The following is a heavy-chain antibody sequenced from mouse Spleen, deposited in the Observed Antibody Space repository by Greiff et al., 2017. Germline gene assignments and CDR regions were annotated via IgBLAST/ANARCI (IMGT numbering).Heavy chain of an antibody. CDR2: IDPSDSYT. D-gene: IGHD4-1*01. CDR3: AREWDGYYFDY. J-gene: IGHJ2*01. V-gene: IGHV1-59*01. CDR1: GYTFTSYW. Sequence: QVQLQQPGAELVRPGTSVKLSCKASGYTFTSYWMHWVKQRPGQGLEWIGVIDPSDSYTNYNQKFKGKATLTVDTSSSTAYMQLSSLTSEDSAVYYCAREWDGYYFDYWGQGTTLTVSS.